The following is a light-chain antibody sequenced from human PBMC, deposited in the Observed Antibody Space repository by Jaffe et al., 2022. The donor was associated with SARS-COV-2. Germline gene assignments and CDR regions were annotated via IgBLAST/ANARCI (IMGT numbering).Light chain of an antibody. Sequence: EIVLTQSPATLSLSPGERATLSCRASQTVSSSLAWYQQRPGQAPRLLIYDTSNRATGIPARFSGSGSGTDFTLTISSLEPEDFAVYYCQHRNNWLALTFGGGTKVEIK. CDR2: DTS. J-gene: IGKJ4*01. CDR3: QHRNNWLALT. V-gene: IGKV3-11*01. CDR1: QTVSSS.